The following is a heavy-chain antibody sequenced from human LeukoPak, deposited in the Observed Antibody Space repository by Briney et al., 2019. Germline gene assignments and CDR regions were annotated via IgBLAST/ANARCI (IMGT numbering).Heavy chain of an antibody. CDR1: GGSLSGYY. Sequence: SETLSLTCAVHGGSLSGYYWSWIRQPPGKGLEWIGEINHSGNTNYNPSLKSRVTMSVDTSKNHFYLELISVTAADTAVYYCARQGSGSSYYYYTLPYWGQGTLVTVSS. J-gene: IGHJ4*02. CDR3: ARQGSGSSYYYYTLPY. CDR2: INHSGNT. D-gene: IGHD1-26*01. V-gene: IGHV4-34*01.